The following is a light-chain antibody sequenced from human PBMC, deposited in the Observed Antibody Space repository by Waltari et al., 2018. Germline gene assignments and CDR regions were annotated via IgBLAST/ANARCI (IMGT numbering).Light chain of an antibody. Sequence: DIQMTQSPSSLSASVGDRVTITCRASQVIGNTLGWYQQNPGKAPKRLIYAASSLQSGVPSRFSGSGSGTEFTLTISSLQPEDFATFYCLQYNSYPYTFGQGTKLEI. CDR2: AAS. J-gene: IGKJ2*01. CDR1: QVIGNT. V-gene: IGKV1-17*01. CDR3: LQYNSYPYT.